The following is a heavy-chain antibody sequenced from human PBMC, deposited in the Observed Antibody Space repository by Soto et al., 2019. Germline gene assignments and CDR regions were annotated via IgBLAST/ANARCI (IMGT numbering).Heavy chain of an antibody. Sequence: SVKVSCKASGGTFSSDAISWVRQAPGQGLEWMGGIIPIFGTANYAQKFQGRVTITADESTSTAYMELSSLRSEDTAVYYCARDCSSTSRYTPPYYYYGMDAWGQGTTVTVSS. CDR2: IIPIFGTA. CDR3: ARDCSSTSRYTPPYYYYGMDA. J-gene: IGHJ6*02. D-gene: IGHD2-2*02. V-gene: IGHV1-69*13. CDR1: GGTFSSDA.